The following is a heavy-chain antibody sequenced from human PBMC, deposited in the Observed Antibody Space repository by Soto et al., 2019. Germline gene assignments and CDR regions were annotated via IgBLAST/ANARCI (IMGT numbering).Heavy chain of an antibody. CDR2: ISAYNANA. CDR3: ARENSYFDY. Sequence: QIQLLQSGAEVKKPGASVKVTCKASGYTFRNFGIGWVRQAPGQGLEWMGWISAYNANANYAQKFQGRLTMTADTSTSTAYLELRSLSSDDTAVYYCARENSYFDYWGQGTLVTVSS. J-gene: IGHJ4*02. V-gene: IGHV1-18*01. CDR1: GYTFRNFG.